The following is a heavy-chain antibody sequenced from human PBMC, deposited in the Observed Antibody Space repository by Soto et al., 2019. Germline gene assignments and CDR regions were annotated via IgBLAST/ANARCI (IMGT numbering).Heavy chain of an antibody. Sequence: QVQLQESGPGLVKPSQTLSLTCTVSGGSISSGGYYWSWIRQHPGKGLEWIGYIYYSGSTYYNPSLKSRVTISVDTSKNQFSLKLSSVTAADTAVYYCARVHTMVRGVMRWFDPWGQGTLVTVSS. CDR2: IYYSGST. CDR1: GGSISSGGYY. V-gene: IGHV4-31*03. CDR3: ARVHTMVRGVMRWFDP. J-gene: IGHJ5*02. D-gene: IGHD3-10*01.